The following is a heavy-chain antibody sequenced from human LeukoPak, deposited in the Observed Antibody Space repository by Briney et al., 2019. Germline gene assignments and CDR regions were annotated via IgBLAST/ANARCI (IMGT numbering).Heavy chain of an antibody. V-gene: IGHV4-39*01. CDR2: FYYSGST. D-gene: IGHD5-18*01. CDR3: ARQYGYSYGYSYGWFDP. CDR1: GGSISSSVYY. J-gene: IGHJ5*02. Sequence: SSETLSLTCTVSGGSISSSVYYWGWIRQPLGKELEWIGNFYYSGSTYYNPSLKSRVTISVDTSKNQFSLKLSSVTAADTAVYYCARQYGYSYGYSYGWFDPWGQGTLVTVSS.